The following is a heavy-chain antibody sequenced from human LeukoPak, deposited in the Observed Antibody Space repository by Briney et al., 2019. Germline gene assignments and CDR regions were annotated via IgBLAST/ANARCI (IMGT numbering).Heavy chain of an antibody. Sequence: GGSLRLSCAASGFTFSSYWMRWVRQAPGKGLVWVSRVNSDGSTTNYADSVKGRFTISRDNAENTPYMRMNSLRPEDTAVYYCARGYYSSSRFDSWGEGTLVTVSS. CDR3: ARGYYSSSRFDS. CDR2: VNSDGSTT. J-gene: IGHJ4*02. V-gene: IGHV3-74*01. CDR1: GFTFSSYW. D-gene: IGHD6-13*01.